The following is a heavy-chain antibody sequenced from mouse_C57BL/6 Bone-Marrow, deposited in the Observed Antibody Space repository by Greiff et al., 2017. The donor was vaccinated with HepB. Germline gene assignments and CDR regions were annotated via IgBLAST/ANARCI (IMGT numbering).Heavy chain of an antibody. CDR3: AQAGDYGSSSYAMDY. Sequence: VQLKESGPGLVKPSQTVFLTCTVTGISITTGNYRWSWIRQFPGNKLEWIGYIYYSGTITYNPSLTNRTTITRDTPKNQFFLEMNSLTAGDTATYYCAQAGDYGSSSYAMDYWGQGTSVTVSS. CDR1: GISITTGNYR. CDR2: IYYSGTI. V-gene: IGHV3-5*01. D-gene: IGHD1-1*01. J-gene: IGHJ4*01.